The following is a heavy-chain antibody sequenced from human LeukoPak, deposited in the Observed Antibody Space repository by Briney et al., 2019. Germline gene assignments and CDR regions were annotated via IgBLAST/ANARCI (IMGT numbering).Heavy chain of an antibody. CDR2: IYHSGST. J-gene: IGHJ4*02. V-gene: IGHV4-30-2*01. CDR3: ARESRAGVFDY. CDR1: GGSISSGGYS. Sequence: SETLSLTCGVSGGSISSGGYSWSWIRQPPGKGLEWIGYIYHSGSTYYNPSLKSRVTISVDRSKNQFSLKLSSVTAADTAVYYCARESRAGVFDYWGQGTLVTVS. D-gene: IGHD3-10*01.